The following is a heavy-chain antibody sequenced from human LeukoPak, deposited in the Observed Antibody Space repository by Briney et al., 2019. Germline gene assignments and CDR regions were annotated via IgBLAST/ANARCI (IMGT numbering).Heavy chain of an antibody. CDR2: ISSSSSTI. CDR1: GFTFSSYS. J-gene: IGHJ4*02. V-gene: IGHV3-48*02. CDR3: ARGRRIAAAGRAYYFDY. Sequence: PGGSLRLSCAASGFTFSSYSMNWVRQAPGKGLEWVSYISSSSSTIYYADSVKGRFTISRDNAKNSLYLQMNSPRDEDTAVYYCARGRRIAAAGRAYYFDYWGQGTLVTVSS. D-gene: IGHD6-13*01.